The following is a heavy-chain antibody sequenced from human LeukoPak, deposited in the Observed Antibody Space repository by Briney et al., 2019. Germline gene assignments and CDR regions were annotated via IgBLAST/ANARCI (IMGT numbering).Heavy chain of an antibody. CDR2: IWFDRTTE. V-gene: IGHV3-33*03. Sequence: GGSLRLSCQTSGFTFSSYAMHWVRQAPGKGLEWVAVIWFDRTTEYYADSVRGRFTISRDNAKNILYLEMNSLRAEDTALYFCTKDVLAGGADIWGQGTMVTVSS. J-gene: IGHJ3*02. CDR1: GFTFSSYA. D-gene: IGHD1-26*01. CDR3: TKDVLAGGADI.